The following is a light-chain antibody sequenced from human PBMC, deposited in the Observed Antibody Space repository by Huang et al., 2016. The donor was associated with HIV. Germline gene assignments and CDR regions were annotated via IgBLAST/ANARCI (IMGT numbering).Light chain of an antibody. V-gene: IGKV3-11*01. Sequence: EIVLTQSPATLSLSPGERATLSCRASQSVGSDLAWYQQRPGQAPRLLIHEVSNRATVIPARFSGSGSGTDFTLTISSLEPEDFAVYYCQQRGNWPLTFGGGTKVEIK. CDR1: QSVGSD. J-gene: IGKJ4*01. CDR2: EVS. CDR3: QQRGNWPLT.